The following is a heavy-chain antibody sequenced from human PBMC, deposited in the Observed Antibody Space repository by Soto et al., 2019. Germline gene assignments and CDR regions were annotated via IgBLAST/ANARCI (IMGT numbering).Heavy chain of an antibody. D-gene: IGHD6-13*01. CDR1: GFTFRSFG. Sequence: QVQLVESGGGVIQPGTSLSLSCGSSGFTFRSFGMYWVRQAPGKGLEWVAVVSYDGNHKYYADSVKGRFTVSRDNAKNMLYQQMNSLRDEDTAVYYCAKDVGQQLDLNYGMDVWGQGTTVTVSS. CDR2: VSYDGNHK. J-gene: IGHJ6*02. CDR3: AKDVGQQLDLNYGMDV. V-gene: IGHV3-30*18.